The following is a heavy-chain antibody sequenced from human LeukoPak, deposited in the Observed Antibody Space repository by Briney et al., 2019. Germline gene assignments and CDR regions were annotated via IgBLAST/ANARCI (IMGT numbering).Heavy chain of an antibody. CDR3: ARSPQYFDRLLDGDSQYYFDY. J-gene: IGHJ4*02. CDR2: INLSGST. CDR1: NGSISSSNW. D-gene: IGHD3-9*01. Sequence: SGTLSLTCVVCNGSISSSNWWSWVRQPPGKGLEWIGEINLSGSTNYNPSLKSRVIISLDKSNNQFSLKLSSVTAADTAVYYCARSPQYFDRLLDGDSQYYFDYWGQGTLVTVSS. V-gene: IGHV4-4*02.